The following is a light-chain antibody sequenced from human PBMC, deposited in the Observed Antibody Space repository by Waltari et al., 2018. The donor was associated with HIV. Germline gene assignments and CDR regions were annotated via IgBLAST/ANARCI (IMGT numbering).Light chain of an antibody. CDR1: SSDVGSYNL. Sequence: QSALTQPRSVSGSPGQSITISCTGTSSDVGSYNLVSWYQHHPHKAPQVVIYEATKPPPGVSTLFAVSKSGNAASLTSSGLQAEDESDYYCCSYAGSRGVVFGGGTKLTVL. V-gene: IGLV2-23*01. CDR3: CSYAGSRGVV. J-gene: IGLJ2*01. CDR2: EAT.